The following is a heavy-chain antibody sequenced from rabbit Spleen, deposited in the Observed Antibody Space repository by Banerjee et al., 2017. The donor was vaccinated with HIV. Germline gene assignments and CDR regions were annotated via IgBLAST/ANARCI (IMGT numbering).Heavy chain of an antibody. CDR2: IHAGNTGNT. D-gene: IGHD4-1*01. CDR3: VREVAVKFNL. CDR1: GFDFSSSYD. J-gene: IGHJ4*01. Sequence: QSLEESGGDLVKPGASLTLTCKASGFDFSSSYDMCWVRQAPGKGLQWIACIHAGNTGNTYSATWAKGRFTISKTSSTTVTLQMTSLTAADTATYFCVREVAVKFNLWGPGTLVTVS. V-gene: IGHV1S40*01.